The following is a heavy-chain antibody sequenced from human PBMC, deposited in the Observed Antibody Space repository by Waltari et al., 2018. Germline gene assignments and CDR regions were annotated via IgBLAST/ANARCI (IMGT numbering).Heavy chain of an antibody. D-gene: IGHD3-22*01. CDR2: ISWDGGST. Sequence: EVQLVESGGVVVQPGGSLRLPCAASGLTFDDYTLPWVRQAPGKGLEWVSLISWDGGSTYYADSVKGRFTISRDNSKNSLYLQMNSLRTEDTALYYCAKDMGPSRYDSSGYFDYWGQGTLVTVSS. CDR3: AKDMGPSRYDSSGYFDY. J-gene: IGHJ4*02. CDR1: GLTFDDYT. V-gene: IGHV3-43*01.